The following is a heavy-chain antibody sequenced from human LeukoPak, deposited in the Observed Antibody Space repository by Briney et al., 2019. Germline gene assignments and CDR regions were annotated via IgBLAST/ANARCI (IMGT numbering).Heavy chain of an antibody. CDR2: INPNSGGT. J-gene: IGHJ5*02. V-gene: IGHV1-2*02. D-gene: IGHD6-13*01. Sequence: ASVKVSCKASGYTFTGYYMHWVRQAPGQGLEWVGWINPNSGGTNYAQKFQGRVTMTRDTSISTAYMELSRLRSDDTAVYYCAREAAAGWFDPWGQATLVTVSS. CDR3: AREAAAGWFDP. CDR1: GYTFTGYY.